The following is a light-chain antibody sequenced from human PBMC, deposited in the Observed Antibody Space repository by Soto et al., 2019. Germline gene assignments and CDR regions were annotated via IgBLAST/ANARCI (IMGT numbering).Light chain of an antibody. CDR3: QQWKNWPPIT. CDR2: DSS. CDR1: QSVDKF. Sequence: EIELTQSPATLSLSPGETATLSCRASQSVDKFLACYQQRPGQPPRLLIFDSSNRATGVPVRFSGTGSGTVFTLTIGSLEPEDSAVYYCQQWKNWPPITFGQGTRLEIK. J-gene: IGKJ5*01. V-gene: IGKV3-11*01.